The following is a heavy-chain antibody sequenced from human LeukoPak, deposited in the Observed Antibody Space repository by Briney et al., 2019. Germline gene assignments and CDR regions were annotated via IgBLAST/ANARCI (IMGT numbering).Heavy chain of an antibody. CDR2: ISAYNGNT. Sequence: PGGSLRLSCAASGFTFTSYGISWVRQAPGQGLEWMGWISAYNGNTNYAQKLQGRVTMTTDTSTSTAYMELRSLRSDDTAVYYCARDVVGATPRDYWGQGTLVTVSS. CDR1: GFTFTSYG. J-gene: IGHJ4*02. CDR3: ARDVVGATPRDY. V-gene: IGHV1-18*01. D-gene: IGHD1-26*01.